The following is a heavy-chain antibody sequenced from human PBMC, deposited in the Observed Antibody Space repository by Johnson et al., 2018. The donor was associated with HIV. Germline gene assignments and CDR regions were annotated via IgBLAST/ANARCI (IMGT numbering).Heavy chain of an antibody. CDR3: ARDKSGGGTDSGYDSPLPDAFDI. D-gene: IGHD5-12*01. J-gene: IGHJ3*02. V-gene: IGHV3-30*04. CDR1: GFTFSSYA. Sequence: QVQLVESGGGVVQPGRSLRLSCAASGFTFSSYAMHWVRQAPGKGLEWVAVISYDGSNKYYADSVKGRFTISRDNSKNTLYLQMNSLRAEDTAVYYCARDKSGGGTDSGYDSPLPDAFDIWGQGTMVTVSS. CDR2: ISYDGSNK.